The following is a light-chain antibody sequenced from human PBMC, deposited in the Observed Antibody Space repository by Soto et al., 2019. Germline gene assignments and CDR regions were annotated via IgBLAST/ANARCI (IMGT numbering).Light chain of an antibody. CDR1: QAISYY. Sequence: DIKMTQSPSSLSASVGDRVTITCRASQAISYYLNWYQHKAGEPPKLLIFGASSLQSGVPSRFSGRGSETDFTLIINSLQPEDSATYYCQQSFTPPITLGQGTRLDIK. V-gene: IGKV1-39*01. J-gene: IGKJ5*01. CDR2: GAS. CDR3: QQSFTPPIT.